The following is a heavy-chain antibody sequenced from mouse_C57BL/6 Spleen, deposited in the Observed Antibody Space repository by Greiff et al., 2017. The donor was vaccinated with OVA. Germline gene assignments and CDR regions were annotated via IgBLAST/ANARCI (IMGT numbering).Heavy chain of an antibody. D-gene: IGHD1-1*01. CDR1: GFTFSSYA. CDR3: ARDPTTEDWYFDV. Sequence: EVKLVESGGGLVKPGGSLKLSCAASGFTFSSYAMSWVRQTPEKRLEWVATISDGGSYTYYPDNVKGRFTISRDNAKNNLYLQMSHLKSEDTAMYYCARDPTTEDWYFDVWGTGTTVTVSS. J-gene: IGHJ1*03. V-gene: IGHV5-4*01. CDR2: ISDGGSYT.